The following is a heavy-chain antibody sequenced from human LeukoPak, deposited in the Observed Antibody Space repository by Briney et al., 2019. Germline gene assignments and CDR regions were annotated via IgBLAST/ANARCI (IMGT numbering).Heavy chain of an antibody. J-gene: IGHJ4*02. V-gene: IGHV5-51*01. CDR2: IYPRDSDT. CDR3: ARRNDSSGYYDY. Sequence: GESLKISCKGSGYSFTSYWIGWGRQMPGKGLEWMGIIYPRDSDTSYSPSFQGQVTISADTSISTAYLQWSSLKASDTAMYYCARRNDSSGYYDYWGQGTLVTVSS. D-gene: IGHD3-22*01. CDR1: GYSFTSYW.